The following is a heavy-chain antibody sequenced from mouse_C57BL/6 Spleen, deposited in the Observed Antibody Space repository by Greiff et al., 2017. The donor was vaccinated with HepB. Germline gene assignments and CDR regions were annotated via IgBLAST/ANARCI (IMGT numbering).Heavy chain of an antibody. CDR2: IHPNSGST. CDR3: ARDWDRYYFDY. CDR1: GYTFTSYW. D-gene: IGHD4-1*01. J-gene: IGHJ2*01. Sequence: QVQLKQPGAELVKPGASVKLSCKASGYTFTSYWMHWVKQRPGQGLEWIGMIHPNSGSTNYNEKFKSKATLTVDKSSSTAYMQLSSLTSEDSAVYYCARDWDRYYFDYWGQGTTLTVSS. V-gene: IGHV1-64*01.